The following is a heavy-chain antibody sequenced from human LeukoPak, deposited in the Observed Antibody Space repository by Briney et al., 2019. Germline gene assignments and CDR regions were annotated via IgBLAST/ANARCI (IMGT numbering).Heavy chain of an antibody. J-gene: IGHJ5*02. CDR3: ARAKTGDILTGYNWFDP. CDR1: GGTFSSYA. V-gene: IGHV1-69*06. Sequence: GASVKVSCKASGGTFSSYAISWVRQAPGQGLEWMGGIIPIFGTANYAQKFQGRVTITADKSTSTAYMELSSLRSDDTAVYYCARAKTGDILTGYNWFDPWGQGTLVTVSS. D-gene: IGHD3-9*01. CDR2: IIPIFGTA.